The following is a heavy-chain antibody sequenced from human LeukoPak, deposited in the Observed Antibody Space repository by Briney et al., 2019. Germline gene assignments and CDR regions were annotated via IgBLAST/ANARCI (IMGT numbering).Heavy chain of an antibody. D-gene: IGHD6-6*01. CDR3: AREYSSSSGRCFDY. J-gene: IGHJ4*02. Sequence: GGSLRLSCAASGFTFSSYWMHWVRQAPGKGLVWVSRLNTDGSSTTYADSVKGRFTISRDNAKNTLYLQMNSLRDEDTAVYYCAREYSSSSGRCFDYWGQGTLVTVSS. CDR1: GFTFSSYW. V-gene: IGHV3-74*01. CDR2: LNTDGSST.